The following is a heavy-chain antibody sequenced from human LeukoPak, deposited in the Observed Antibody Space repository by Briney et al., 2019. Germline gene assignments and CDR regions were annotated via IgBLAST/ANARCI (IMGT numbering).Heavy chain of an antibody. Sequence: RGSLRLSCAASGFTFSSYWMSWVRQAPGKGLEWVANIKQDGSEKYYVDSVKGRFTISRDNAKNSLYLQMNSLRAEDTAVYYCARRRVAVAGWNYYYYMDVWGKGTTVTVSS. CDR2: IKQDGSEK. J-gene: IGHJ6*03. CDR3: ARRRVAVAGWNYYYYMDV. CDR1: GFTFSSYW. D-gene: IGHD6-19*01. V-gene: IGHV3-7*01.